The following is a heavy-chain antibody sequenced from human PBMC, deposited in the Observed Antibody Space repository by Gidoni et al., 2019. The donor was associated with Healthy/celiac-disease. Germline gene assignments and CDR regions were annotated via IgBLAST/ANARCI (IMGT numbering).Heavy chain of an antibody. CDR3: ARERLRVSYGDSRGPHNWFDP. Sequence: QVQLQQWGAGLLKPSETLSLTCAVYGGSFSGYYWSWIRQPPGKGLEWIGEINHSGSTNYNPSLKSRVTISVDTSKNQFSLKLSSVTAADTAVYYCARERLRVSYGDSRGPHNWFDPWGQGTLVTVSS. CDR2: INHSGST. D-gene: IGHD4-17*01. V-gene: IGHV4-34*01. CDR1: GGSFSGYY. J-gene: IGHJ5*02.